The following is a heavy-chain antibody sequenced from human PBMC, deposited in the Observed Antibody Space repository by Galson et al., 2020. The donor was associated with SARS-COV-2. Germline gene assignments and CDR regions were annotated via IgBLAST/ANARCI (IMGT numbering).Heavy chain of an antibody. CDR2: IKQDGSEK. V-gene: IGHV3-7*01. J-gene: IGHJ6*02. Sequence: GESLKISCAASGFTFSSYWMSWVRQAPGKGLEWVANIKQDGSEKYYVDSVKGRFTISRDNAKNSLYLQMNSLRAEDTAVYYCARERASGYCSGGSCYGIYYYGMDVWGQGTTVTVSS. CDR3: ARERASGYCSGGSCYGIYYYGMDV. D-gene: IGHD2-15*01. CDR1: GFTFSSYW.